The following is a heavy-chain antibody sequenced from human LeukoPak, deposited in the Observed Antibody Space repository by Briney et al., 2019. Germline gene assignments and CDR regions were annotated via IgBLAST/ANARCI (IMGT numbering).Heavy chain of an antibody. V-gene: IGHV1-69*04. D-gene: IGHD6-13*01. CDR3: AKAQPTHPNTYYYYGMDV. CDR1: GGTFSSYA. CDR2: IIPILGIA. Sequence: SVKVSCKASGGTFSSYAISWVRQAPGQGLEWMGRIIPILGIANYAQKFQGRVTITADKSTSTAYMELSSLRSEDTAVYYCAKAQPTHPNTYYYYGMDVWGQGTTVTVSS. J-gene: IGHJ6*02.